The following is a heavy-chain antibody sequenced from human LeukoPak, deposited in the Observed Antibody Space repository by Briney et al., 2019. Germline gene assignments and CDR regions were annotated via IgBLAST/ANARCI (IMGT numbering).Heavy chain of an antibody. CDR1: SGSISIFY. CDR3: ARGVGHGYNHDF. V-gene: IGHV4-59*01. Sequence: SETLSLTCTVSSGSISIFYWSWIRQSPGKGLEWIGYISYTGSTNYNPSLKSRVTIPLDTSRSQFSLKLTSATAADTAVYYCARGVGHGYNHDFWGQGKLVTVSS. CDR2: ISYTGST. J-gene: IGHJ4*02. D-gene: IGHD5-24*01.